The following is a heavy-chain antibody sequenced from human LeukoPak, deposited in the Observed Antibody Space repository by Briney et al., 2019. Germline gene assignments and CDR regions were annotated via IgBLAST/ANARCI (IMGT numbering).Heavy chain of an antibody. V-gene: IGHV3-23*01. CDR1: GFTFSNYA. CDR2: IRGSGGST. D-gene: IGHD1-14*01. Sequence: PGGSLRLSCAASGFTFSNYAMSWVRQAPGKGLEWVSTIRGSGGSTYYADSVKGRFTISRDNSKNTLYLQMNSLRAEDTAVYYCARGLNQYFFDSWGQGTLVAVSS. J-gene: IGHJ4*02. CDR3: ARGLNQYFFDS.